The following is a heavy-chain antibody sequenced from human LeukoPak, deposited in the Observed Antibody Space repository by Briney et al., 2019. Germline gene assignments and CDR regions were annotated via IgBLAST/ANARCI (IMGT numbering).Heavy chain of an antibody. D-gene: IGHD3-22*01. Sequence: GGSLLLSCDASGFISSVYWMRWGRAAPRKGVEWVANIKQDGSERNYVDSVKGRFTISRDNDRKSLYLQMNSLRAEDTAVYYCARDWGAYYHFFDYWGQGTQVTVSS. CDR2: IKQDGSER. J-gene: IGHJ4*02. CDR1: GFISSVYW. CDR3: ARDWGAYYHFFDY. V-gene: IGHV3-7*01.